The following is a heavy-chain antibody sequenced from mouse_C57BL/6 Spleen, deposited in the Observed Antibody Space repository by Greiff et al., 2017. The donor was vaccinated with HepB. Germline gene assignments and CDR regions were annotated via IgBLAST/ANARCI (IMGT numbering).Heavy chain of an antibody. CDR1: GYAFSSYW. D-gene: IGHD1-1*01. Sequence: QVQLQQSGAELVKPGASVKISCKASGYAFSSYWMNWVKQRPGKGLEWIGQIYPGDGDTNYNGKFKGKATLTADKSSSTAYMQLSSLTSEDSAVYFCARGHYYGSSLYYYAMDYWGQGTSVTVSS. V-gene: IGHV1-80*01. J-gene: IGHJ4*01. CDR3: ARGHYYGSSLYYYAMDY. CDR2: IYPGDGDT.